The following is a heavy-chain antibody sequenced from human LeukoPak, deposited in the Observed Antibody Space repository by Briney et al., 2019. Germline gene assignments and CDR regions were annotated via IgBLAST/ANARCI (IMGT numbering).Heavy chain of an antibody. J-gene: IGHJ6*02. V-gene: IGHV4-30-2*01. CDR1: GGSISSGGYS. CDR3: ARVITSGMDV. Sequence: SQTLSLTCAVSGGSISSGGYSWSWIRQPPGKGLEWIGYIYHSGSTYYNPSLKSRVTISVDRSKNQFSLKLSSVTAGDTAVYYCARVITSGMDVWGQGTTVTVSS. CDR2: IYHSGST. D-gene: IGHD5-24*01.